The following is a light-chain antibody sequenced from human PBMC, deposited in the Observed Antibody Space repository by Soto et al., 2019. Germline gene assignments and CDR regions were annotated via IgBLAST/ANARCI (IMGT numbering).Light chain of an antibody. Sequence: EIVLTQSPGTLSLSPGERATLSCRASQSVSSTYLAWYQQKPGQAPRLLIYGASTRATGIPDRFSGIGSGTDATLTISRLEPEYFAVYYCQHYYGSPPFTFGPGTRVDIK. J-gene: IGKJ3*01. CDR2: GAS. V-gene: IGKV3-20*01. CDR3: QHYYGSPPFT. CDR1: QSVSSTY.